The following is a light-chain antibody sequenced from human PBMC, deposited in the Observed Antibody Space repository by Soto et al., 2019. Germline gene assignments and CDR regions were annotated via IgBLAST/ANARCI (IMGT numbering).Light chain of an antibody. CDR1: SSDVGGYNF. V-gene: IGLV2-14*01. CDR3: SSYTSSSTYV. J-gene: IGLJ1*01. Sequence: QSALTQPASVSGSPGQSIAISCSGTSSDVGGYNFVSWYQQHPGKAPKLMVYDVSNRPSGVSNRFSGSKSGNTASLTISELQAEDEADYYCSSYTSSSTYVFGTGTKLTLL. CDR2: DVS.